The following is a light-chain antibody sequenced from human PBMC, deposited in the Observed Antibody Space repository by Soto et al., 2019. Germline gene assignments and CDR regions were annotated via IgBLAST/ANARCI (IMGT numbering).Light chain of an antibody. Sequence: DIVLTQSPGTLSLSPGERATLSCRASQTVSSTYLAWYQQKPGQAPRPLIYGASSRATGIPDRFSGSGSGTDFTLTISRLEPEDFAVYYCQQYGSSPPFTFGQGTNLEI. CDR2: GAS. J-gene: IGKJ2*01. CDR1: QTVSSTY. CDR3: QQYGSSPPFT. V-gene: IGKV3-20*01.